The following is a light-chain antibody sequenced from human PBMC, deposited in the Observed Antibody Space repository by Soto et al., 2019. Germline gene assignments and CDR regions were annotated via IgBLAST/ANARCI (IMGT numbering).Light chain of an antibody. CDR2: GAS. CDR1: QSVSSSY. CDR3: QQYGSSLMYT. Sequence: EIVLTQSRGTLKLSPGERATLSCRASQSVSSSYLAWYQQKPGQAPRLLIYGASSRATGIPDRFSGSGSGTDFALTISRLEPEDFAVYYCQQYGSSLMYTFGQGTKLEIK. J-gene: IGKJ2*01. V-gene: IGKV3-20*01.